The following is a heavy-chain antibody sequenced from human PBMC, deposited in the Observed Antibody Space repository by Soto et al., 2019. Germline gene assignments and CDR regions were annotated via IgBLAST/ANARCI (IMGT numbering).Heavy chain of an antibody. CDR1: GYTFTSYG. CDR2: ISAYNGNT. CDR3: ARTRPALGWFGEPYGMDV. Sequence: QVQLVQSGAEVKKPGASVKVSCKASGYTFTSYGISWVRQAPGQGLEWMGWISAYNGNTNYAQKLQGRVTMTTDTSTSKAYMELRSLRSDDTAVYYCARTRPALGWFGEPYGMDVWGQGTTVTVSS. V-gene: IGHV1-18*01. D-gene: IGHD3-10*01. J-gene: IGHJ6*02.